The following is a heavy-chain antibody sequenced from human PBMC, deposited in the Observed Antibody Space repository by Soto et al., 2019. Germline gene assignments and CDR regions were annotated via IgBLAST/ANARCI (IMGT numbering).Heavy chain of an antibody. Sequence: LTCEVSGLTFSNFAMSWVRQAPGKGLEWASAIGGSSGTTFYADSVKGRFTISKDYAKNMLYLQMNSLRAEDTAVYYCAKFKGFNWNYVFDYWGQGVPVTVSS. CDR3: AKFKGFNWNYVFDY. CDR1: GLTFSNFA. V-gene: IGHV3-23*01. J-gene: IGHJ4*02. CDR2: IGGSSGTT. D-gene: IGHD1-7*01.